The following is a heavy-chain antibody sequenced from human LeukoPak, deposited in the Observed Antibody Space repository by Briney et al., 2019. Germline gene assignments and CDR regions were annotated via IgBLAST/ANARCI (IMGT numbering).Heavy chain of an antibody. V-gene: IGHV4-59*01. D-gene: IGHD1-26*01. Sequence: PSETLSLTCTVPGGSISSYYWSWIRQPPGKGLEWIGYIYYSGSTNYNPSLKSRVTISVDTSKNQFSLKLNSVTAADTAVYYCAGQWASYFDYWGQGTLVTVSS. CDR1: GGSISSYY. J-gene: IGHJ4*02. CDR2: IYYSGST. CDR3: AGQWASYFDY.